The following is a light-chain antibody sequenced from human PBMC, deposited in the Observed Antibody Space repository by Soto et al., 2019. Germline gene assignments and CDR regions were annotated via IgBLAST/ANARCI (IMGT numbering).Light chain of an antibody. CDR1: SSDVGGYNY. CDR3: SSYAGSNILV. Sequence: QSALTQPPSASGSPGQSITISCTGTSSDVGGYNYVSWYQQHPGKAPKLIIYEVNKRPSGVSNRFSGSKSGNTASLTVTGLQAEDEADYYCSSYAGSNILVFGEGTQVTVL. V-gene: IGLV2-8*01. CDR2: EVN. J-gene: IGLJ2*01.